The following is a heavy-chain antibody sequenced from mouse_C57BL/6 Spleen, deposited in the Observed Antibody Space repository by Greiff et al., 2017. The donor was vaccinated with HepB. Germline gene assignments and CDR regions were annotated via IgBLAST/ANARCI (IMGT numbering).Heavy chain of an antibody. D-gene: IGHD2-14*01. V-gene: IGHV1-61*01. J-gene: IGHJ4*01. CDR2: IYPSDSET. Sequence: QVQLQQPGAELVRPGSSVKLSCKASGYTFTSYWMDWVKQRPGQGLEWIGNIYPSDSETHYNQQFKDKATLTVDKSSRTAYMQLSSLTSEDSAVYYCARRTIGNYYAMDYWGQGTSVTVSS. CDR3: ARRTIGNYYAMDY. CDR1: GYTFTSYW.